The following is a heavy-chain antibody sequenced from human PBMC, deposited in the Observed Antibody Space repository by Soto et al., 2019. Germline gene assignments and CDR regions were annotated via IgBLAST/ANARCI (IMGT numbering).Heavy chain of an antibody. J-gene: IGHJ4*02. CDR3: ARGGVTYYSDSSGYYPTF. Sequence: QVQLVQSGAEVKKPGASVKVSCKASGYTFTSYYMHWVRQAPGQGLEWMGIINPSGGSTSYAQKFQGRVTMTRDTSTSTIYMELGSQRSENTAVYYCARGGVTYYSDSSGYYPTFWGQGTLVTVSS. D-gene: IGHD3-22*01. CDR1: GYTFTSYY. CDR2: INPSGGST. V-gene: IGHV1-46*01.